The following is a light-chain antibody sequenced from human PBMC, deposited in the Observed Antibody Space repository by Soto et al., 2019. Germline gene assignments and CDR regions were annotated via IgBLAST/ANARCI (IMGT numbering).Light chain of an antibody. CDR1: QTVSSW. Sequence: DIQMTQSPSTLSASVGDRVTITCRASQTVSSWLAWYQQKPGKAPKLLIYDVSSLESGVPSRFSGSGSGTEFTLTISSLQPDDFATYYCQPYYSYSRTFGQGTKVDIK. V-gene: IGKV1-5*01. J-gene: IGKJ1*01. CDR2: DVS. CDR3: QPYYSYSRT.